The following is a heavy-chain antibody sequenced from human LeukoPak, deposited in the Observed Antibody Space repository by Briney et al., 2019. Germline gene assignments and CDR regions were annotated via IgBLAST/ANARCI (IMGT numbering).Heavy chain of an antibody. CDR3: ARELSVVVVAASRD. CDR1: GFTFSSYS. Sequence: PGGSLRLSCAASGFTFSSYSMNWVRQAPGKGLEWVSYISSSSSTIYYADSVKGRFTISRDNAKNSLYLQMNSLRAEDTAVYYCARELSVVVVAASRDWGQGTLVTVSS. J-gene: IGHJ4*02. V-gene: IGHV3-48*04. CDR2: ISSSSSTI. D-gene: IGHD2-15*01.